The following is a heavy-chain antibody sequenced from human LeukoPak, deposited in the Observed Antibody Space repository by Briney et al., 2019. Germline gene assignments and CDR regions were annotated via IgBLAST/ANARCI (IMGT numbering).Heavy chain of an antibody. D-gene: IGHD2-15*01. Sequence: GGSLRLSCAASGFTVSSNYMSWVRRAPGKGLEWVSVIYSGGSTYYADSVKGRFTISRDNSKNTLYLQMNSLRAEDTAVYYCARVQGYCSGGSCYSYYYYGMDVWGQGTTVTVSS. V-gene: IGHV3-66*01. CDR3: ARVQGYCSGGSCYSYYYYGMDV. J-gene: IGHJ6*02. CDR1: GFTVSSNY. CDR2: IYSGGST.